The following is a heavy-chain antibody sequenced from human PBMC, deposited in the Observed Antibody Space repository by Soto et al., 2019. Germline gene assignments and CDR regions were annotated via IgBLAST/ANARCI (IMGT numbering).Heavy chain of an antibody. D-gene: IGHD1-7*01. Sequence: GGSLTLAREASGFPFTIDWMDWVRPVPGKGLVWVSRINVDGSTTGYVDSVKGRFTISRDNAKNTLYLQMNSLRAEDTAVYYCAADLELRLGYFQQWGQGTLVTVSS. CDR3: AADLELRLGYFQQ. V-gene: IGHV3-74*01. J-gene: IGHJ1*01. CDR1: GFPFTIDW. CDR2: INVDGSTT.